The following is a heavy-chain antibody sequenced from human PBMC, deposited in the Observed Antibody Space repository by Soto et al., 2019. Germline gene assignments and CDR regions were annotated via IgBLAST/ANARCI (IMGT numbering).Heavy chain of an antibody. J-gene: IGHJ5*02. CDR1: GGSISSGDYY. D-gene: IGHD3-3*01. CDR3: ARGPSITIFGVVKRDHWFDA. V-gene: IGHV4-30-4*01. Sequence: SETLSLTCTVSGGSISSGDYYWSWIRQPPGKGLEWIGYIYYSGSTYYNPSLKSRVTISVDTSKNQFSLKLSSVTAADTAVYYCARGPSITIFGVVKRDHWFDAWGQGTLVTVSS. CDR2: IYYSGST.